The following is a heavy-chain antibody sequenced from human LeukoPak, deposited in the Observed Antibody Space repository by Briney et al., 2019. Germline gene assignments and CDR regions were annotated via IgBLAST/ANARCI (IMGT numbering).Heavy chain of an antibody. Sequence: PGGSLRLSCAASGFTFSSYAMHWVRRAPGKGLEWVAVISYDGSNKYYADSVKGRFTISRDNSKNTLYLQMNSLRAEDTAVYYCARGISWGGDVWGQGATVTVSS. CDR3: ARGISWGGDV. J-gene: IGHJ6*02. V-gene: IGHV3-30-3*01. CDR1: GFTFSSYA. D-gene: IGHD3-16*01. CDR2: ISYDGSNK.